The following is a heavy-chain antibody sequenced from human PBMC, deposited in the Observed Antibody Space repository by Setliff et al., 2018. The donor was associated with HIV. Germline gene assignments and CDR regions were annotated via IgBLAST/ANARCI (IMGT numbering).Heavy chain of an antibody. Sequence: ASVKVSCKTSGYTFTTYHISWVRQVPGQGLEWMGIINPRGGSTNYAQRFRDSVTMTRNTSTSTVYMELSSLRSEDTAVYYCATRIAAAQSLGYWGQGTLVTVSS. CDR2: INPRGGST. CDR3: ATRIAAAQSLGY. V-gene: IGHV1-46*01. J-gene: IGHJ4*02. D-gene: IGHD6-13*01. CDR1: GYTFTTYH.